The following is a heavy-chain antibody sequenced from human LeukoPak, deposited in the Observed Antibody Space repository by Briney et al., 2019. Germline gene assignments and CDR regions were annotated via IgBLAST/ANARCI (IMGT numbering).Heavy chain of an antibody. Sequence: GGSLRLSCAASGFVFSNYDMHWVRQSTRKGLEWVAHILVAGDTQYADSVKGRFTISRDNAKRSVFLQMNNLRAGATAVYYCIRDRLGESAFEIWGQGTMVSVSS. CDR3: IRDRLGESAFEI. CDR1: GFVFSNYD. J-gene: IGHJ3*02. V-gene: IGHV3-13*01. D-gene: IGHD3-10*01. CDR2: ILVAGDT.